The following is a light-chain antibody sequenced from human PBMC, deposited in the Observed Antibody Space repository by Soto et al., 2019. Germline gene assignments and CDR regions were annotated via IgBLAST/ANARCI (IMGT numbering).Light chain of an antibody. J-gene: IGKJ4*01. CDR1: QDIGNF. V-gene: IGKV1-27*01. CDR3: QKCKVAPFT. Sequence: ILMTQSPSSLSAFVGDRVTITCRASQDIGNFLAWYQQKPGKVPKLLIYAASTLQSGVPSRFIGSGSGTDFTLTISSLQPEDVATYYCQKCKVAPFTVCGGTKVDTK. CDR2: AAS.